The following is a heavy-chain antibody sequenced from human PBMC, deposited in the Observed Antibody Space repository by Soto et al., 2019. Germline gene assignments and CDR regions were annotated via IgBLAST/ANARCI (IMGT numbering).Heavy chain of an antibody. CDR2: IYPGDSDT. J-gene: IGHJ5*02. D-gene: IGHD2-2*01. CDR1: GYSFTGYW. Sequence: GESLKISCKGSGYSFTGYWIGWVRQMPGKGLEWMGIIYPGDSDTRYSPSFQGQVTISADKSISTAYLQWSSLKASDTAMYYCARRYCSSTSCTRGGWFDPWGQGTLVTVSS. CDR3: ARRYCSSTSCTRGGWFDP. V-gene: IGHV5-51*01.